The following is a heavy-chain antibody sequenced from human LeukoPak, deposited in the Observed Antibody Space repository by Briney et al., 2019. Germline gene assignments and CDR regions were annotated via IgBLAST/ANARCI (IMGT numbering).Heavy chain of an antibody. CDR1: GFTSSDYY. J-gene: IGHJ3*02. CDR3: AREGSIGAFDI. V-gene: IGHV3-11*05. Sequence: GGSLRLSCAASGFTSSDYYMSWIRQAPGKGLEWVSYISSSSSYTNYADSVKGRFTISRDNAKNSLYLQMNSLRAEDTAVYYCAREGSIGAFDIWGQGTMVTVSS. CDR2: ISSSSSYT. D-gene: IGHD3-22*01.